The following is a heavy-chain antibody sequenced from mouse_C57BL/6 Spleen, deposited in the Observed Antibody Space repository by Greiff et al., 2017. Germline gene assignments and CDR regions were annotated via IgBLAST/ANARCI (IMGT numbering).Heavy chain of an antibody. D-gene: IGHD1-1*01. Sequence: VQLKQSGPELVKPGASVKISCKASGYSFTDYNMNWVKQSNGKSLEWIGVLNPNYGTTSYNQKFKGKATLTVDQSSSTAYMQLNSLTSEDSAVYYCAKYGSSPYYAMDYWGQGTSVTVSS. V-gene: IGHV1-39*01. CDR3: AKYGSSPYYAMDY. CDR1: GYSFTDYN. J-gene: IGHJ4*01. CDR2: LNPNYGTT.